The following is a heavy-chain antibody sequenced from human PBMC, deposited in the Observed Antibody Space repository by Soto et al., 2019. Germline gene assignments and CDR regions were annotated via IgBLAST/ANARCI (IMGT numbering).Heavy chain of an antibody. D-gene: IGHD1-7*01. CDR3: ASRDPGTSVDY. J-gene: IGHJ4*02. CDR2: IYRTGST. CDR1: GGYLTSKNW. V-gene: IGHV4-4*02. Sequence: PSETVYRTCVVSGGYLTSKNWWTFVRQPPGQGLEWIGEIYRTGSTNYNPSLKSRVTISLDKSEKQISLKVTSLTAADTAVYYCASRDPGTSVDYWGQGTLVTVSS.